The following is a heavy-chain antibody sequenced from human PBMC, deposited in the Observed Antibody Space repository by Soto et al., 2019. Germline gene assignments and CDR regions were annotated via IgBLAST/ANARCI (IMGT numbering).Heavy chain of an antibody. V-gene: IGHV1-3*01. J-gene: IGHJ4*02. CDR1: GDTLTSYA. Sequence: ASVEVSCEACGDTLTSYAMHWVRQAPGQRLEWMGWINAGNGNTKYSQKFQGRVTITRDTSASTAYMELSSLRSEDTAVYYCARSIVVVTALDYWGQGTLVTVSS. CDR3: ARSIVVVTALDY. CDR2: INAGNGNT. D-gene: IGHD2-21*02.